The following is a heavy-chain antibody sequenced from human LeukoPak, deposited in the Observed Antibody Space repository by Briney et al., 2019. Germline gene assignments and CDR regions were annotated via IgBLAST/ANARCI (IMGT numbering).Heavy chain of an antibody. J-gene: IGHJ6*02. D-gene: IGHD3-9*01. V-gene: IGHV1-69*13. CDR1: GGTFSSYA. Sequence: SVNVSCKASGGTFSSYAISWVRQAPGQGLEWMGGIIPIFGTANYAQKFQGRVTITADESTRTAYMELSRLRSEDTDVYYCASNYDILTGYYPNYYYYGMDVWGQGTTVTVSS. CDR3: ASNYDILTGYYPNYYYYGMDV. CDR2: IIPIFGTA.